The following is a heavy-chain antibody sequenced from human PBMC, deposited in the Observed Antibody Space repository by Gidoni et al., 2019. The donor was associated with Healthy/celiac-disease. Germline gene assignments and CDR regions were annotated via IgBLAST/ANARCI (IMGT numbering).Heavy chain of an antibody. J-gene: IGHJ3*02. CDR1: GRSISSSY. CDR3: ARHRTRGRGAHSFDI. CDR2: IYYSGST. Sequence: QVQLQDSGPGLVTPSDSLSLSCTVSGRSISSSYWSWIRQPPGKGLEGSGYIYYSGSTNYNPSLKSRVTISVDTSKNQFSLKLSSVTAADTAVYYCARHRTRGRGAHSFDIWGQGTMVTVSS. V-gene: IGHV4-59*08. D-gene: IGHD3-10*01.